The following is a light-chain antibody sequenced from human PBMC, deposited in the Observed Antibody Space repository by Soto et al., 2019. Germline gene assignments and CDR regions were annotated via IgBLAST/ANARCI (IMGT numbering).Light chain of an antibody. CDR3: QQYHNWPPQYT. Sequence: EIVMTQSPASLSVSPGDGATLSCWASQSVASNVAWSQQRPGQGPRLLIHGASTRAAGVPARFSGSGSGTDFTRTISSLQSEDFAVDYFQQYHNWPPQYTFGQGTKLQIK. CDR2: GAS. J-gene: IGKJ2*01. CDR1: QSVASN. V-gene: IGKV3-15*01.